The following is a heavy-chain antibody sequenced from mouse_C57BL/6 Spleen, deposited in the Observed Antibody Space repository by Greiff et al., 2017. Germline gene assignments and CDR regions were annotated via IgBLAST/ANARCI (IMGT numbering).Heavy chain of an antibody. CDR2: ISNGGGST. CDR1: GFSFSDYY. J-gene: IGHJ1*03. CDR3: ARPNRNYGYFNV. V-gene: IGHV5-12*01. Sequence: EVKLMESGGGLVQPGGSLKLSCAASGFSFSDYYLYWVRQTLEKRLVWVAYISNGGGSTYYPDTVKGRFTISRDNAKNTLYLQMSRLKSEDTAMYYCARPNRNYGYFNVWNTGTTVTVSS. D-gene: IGHD2-14*01.